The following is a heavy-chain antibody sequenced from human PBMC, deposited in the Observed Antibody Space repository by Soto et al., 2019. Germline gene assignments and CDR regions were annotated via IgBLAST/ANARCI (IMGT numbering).Heavy chain of an antibody. V-gene: IGHV4-39*01. D-gene: IGHD6-19*01. CDR3: ARRIAVPRGLGYFDY. J-gene: IGHJ4*02. CDR1: GGSISSSSYY. Sequence: PSETLSLTCTVSGGSISSSSYYRGWIRQPPGKGLEWIGSIYYSGSTYYNPSLKSRVTISVDTSKNQFSLKLSSVTAADTAVYYCARRIAVPRGLGYFDYWGQGTLVT. CDR2: IYYSGST.